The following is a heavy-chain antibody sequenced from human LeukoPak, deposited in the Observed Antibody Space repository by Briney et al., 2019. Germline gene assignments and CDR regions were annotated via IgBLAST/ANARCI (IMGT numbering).Heavy chain of an antibody. Sequence: ASVKVSCKASGYTFTSHVINWVRQAPGQGLEWMGWINTNTGNPTYAQGFTGRFVFSLDTSVSTAYLQVSNLRAEDTAVYYCAKVAPMIRGPYYFYYMEVWGKGTTVTVSS. CDR2: INTNTGNP. D-gene: IGHD3-10*01. V-gene: IGHV7-4-1*02. CDR3: AKVAPMIRGPYYFYYMEV. CDR1: GYTFTSHV. J-gene: IGHJ6*03.